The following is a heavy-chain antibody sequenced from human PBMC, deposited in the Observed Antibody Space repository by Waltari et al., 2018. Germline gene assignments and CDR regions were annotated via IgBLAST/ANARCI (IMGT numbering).Heavy chain of an antibody. D-gene: IGHD1-26*01. CDR3: ARDYSGSYSFDY. CDR2: IIPFFGTA. J-gene: IGHJ4*02. CDR1: GGTFSSYA. Sequence: QVQLVQSGAEVKKPGSSVKVSCKASGGTFSSYAISWVRQAPGQGLEWFGRIIPFFGTANYAQKFQGRVTITADESTSTAYMELSSLRSEDTAVYYCARDYSGSYSFDYWGQGTLVTVSS. V-gene: IGHV1-69*12.